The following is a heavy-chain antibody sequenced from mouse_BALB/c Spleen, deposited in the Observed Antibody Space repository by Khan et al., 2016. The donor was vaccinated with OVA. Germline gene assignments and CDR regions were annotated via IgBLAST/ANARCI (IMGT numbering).Heavy chain of an antibody. CDR3: ARLEDI. CDR2: IWAGGST. Sequence: QVQLKQSGPGLVAPSQSLSITCTVYGYSLTRYGVHWVRQPPGKGLEWLGLIWAGGSTNYNWALMSRLSISKDNSKSQVFLKMNSRQTDDTAMYYCARLEDIWGQGTTLTVSS. V-gene: IGHV2-9*02. D-gene: IGHD1-3*01. J-gene: IGHJ2*01. CDR1: GYSLTRYG.